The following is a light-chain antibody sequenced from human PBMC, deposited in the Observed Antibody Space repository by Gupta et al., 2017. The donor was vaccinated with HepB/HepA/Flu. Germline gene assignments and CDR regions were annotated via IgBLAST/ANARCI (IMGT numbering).Light chain of an antibody. J-gene: IGLJ1*01. CDR1: SSDVGGYNY. CDR3: SSYTSSSIPYV. Sequence: QSALTQPASGSGSPGQSITISCTGTSSDVGGYNYVSWYQQHPGKAPKLMIYDVSNRPSGVSNRFSGSKSGNTASLTISGLHAEDEADYYCSSYTSSSIPYVFGTGTKVTVL. CDR2: DVS. V-gene: IGLV2-14*01.